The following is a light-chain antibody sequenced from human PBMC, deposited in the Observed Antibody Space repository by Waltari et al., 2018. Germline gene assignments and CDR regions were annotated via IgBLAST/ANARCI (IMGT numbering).Light chain of an antibody. CDR3: TSYTGSNLV. CDR2: EVP. CDR1: SSDVGGYNY. Sequence: QSALTQPPSASGSLGQSVTISCPGPSSDVGGYNYVSWYQHHPGKGPKLLIYEVPKRPSGVPDRVSGSRSGNTASLTVSGLQAEDEADYYCTSYTGSNLVFGGGTKLTVL. V-gene: IGLV2-8*01. J-gene: IGLJ3*02.